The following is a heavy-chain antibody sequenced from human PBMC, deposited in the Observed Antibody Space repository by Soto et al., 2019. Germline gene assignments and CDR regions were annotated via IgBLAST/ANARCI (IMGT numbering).Heavy chain of an antibody. D-gene: IGHD3-22*01. CDR2: ISSSSSYI. CDR1: GFTFSSYS. J-gene: IGHJ4*02. CDR3: ARDKPPSSGYYFDY. V-gene: IGHV3-21*01. Sequence: PGGSLRLSCAASGFTFSSYSMNWVRQAPGKGLEWVSSISSSSSYIYYADSVKGRFTISRDNAKNSLYLQMNSLRAEDTAVYYCARDKPPSSGYYFDYWGQGTLVTVSS.